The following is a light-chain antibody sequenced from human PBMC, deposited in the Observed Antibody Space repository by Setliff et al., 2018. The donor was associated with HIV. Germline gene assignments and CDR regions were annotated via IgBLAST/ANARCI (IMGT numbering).Light chain of an antibody. Sequence: QSALTQPDSVSGSPGQSITISCTGTSSDVGGYNYVSWYQQHPGKSPKLMIYEVSNRPSGVSNRFSGSKSGNTASLTISGLQAEDEADYYCSSYTSSSTLVFGNGTK. CDR2: EVS. CDR3: SSYTSSSTLV. CDR1: SSDVGGYNY. J-gene: IGLJ1*01. V-gene: IGLV2-14*01.